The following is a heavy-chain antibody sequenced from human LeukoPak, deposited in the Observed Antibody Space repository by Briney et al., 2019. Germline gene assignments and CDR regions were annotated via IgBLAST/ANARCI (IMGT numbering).Heavy chain of an antibody. V-gene: IGHV1-8*03. CDR2: MNPNSGNT. Sequence: ASVKVSCKASGYTFTSYDINWVRQATGQGLEWMGWMNPNSGNTGYAQKFQGRVTITRNTSISTAYMELSSLRSEDTAVYYCARAEYNRNYRVGNWFDPWGQGTLVTVSS. CDR1: GYTFTSYD. CDR3: ARAEYNRNYRVGNWFDP. J-gene: IGHJ5*02. D-gene: IGHD1-14*01.